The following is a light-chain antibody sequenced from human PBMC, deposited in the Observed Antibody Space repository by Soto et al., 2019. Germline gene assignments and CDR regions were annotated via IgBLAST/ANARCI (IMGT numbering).Light chain of an antibody. J-gene: IGKJ1*01. CDR2: KAS. Sequence: DVQMTQSPSTLSASVGDGVTITCRASQSISIWLAWYQQKPGKAPNLLIYKASSLESGVPSRFSGSGSGTEFTLTISSLQTDAFATYYCQQYINRWTFGQGTKVDIK. V-gene: IGKV1-5*03. CDR3: QQYINRWT. CDR1: QSISIW.